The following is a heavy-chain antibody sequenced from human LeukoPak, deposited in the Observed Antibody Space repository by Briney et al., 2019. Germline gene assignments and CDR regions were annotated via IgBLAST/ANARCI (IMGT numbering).Heavy chain of an antibody. CDR2: IYYSGST. CDR1: GGSISRYY. J-gene: IGHJ5*02. V-gene: IGHV4-59*08. D-gene: IGHD3-10*01. Sequence: SETLSLTCTVSGGSISRYYWSWIRQPPGTGLEWIGYIYYSGSTNYNPSLKSRVTISVDTSKNQFSLKLSSVTAADTAVYYCARQKVRGGLDWFDPWGQGTLVTVSS. CDR3: ARQKVRGGLDWFDP.